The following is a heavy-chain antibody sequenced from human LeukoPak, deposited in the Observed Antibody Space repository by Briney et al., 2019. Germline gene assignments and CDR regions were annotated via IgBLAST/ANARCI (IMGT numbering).Heavy chain of an antibody. V-gene: IGHV3-74*01. CDR3: ARGNKWSFDS. CDR2: INSDGSAT. CDR1: GFTLSTYW. Sequence: GWSLRLSCVASGFTLSTYWMHWVRQAPGKGLVWVSRINSDGSATSYADSVMVRFTISRDSAKNTLYLQMNSLRPEDTAVYYCARGNKWSFDSWGQGALVTVSS. J-gene: IGHJ4*02. D-gene: IGHD2-15*01.